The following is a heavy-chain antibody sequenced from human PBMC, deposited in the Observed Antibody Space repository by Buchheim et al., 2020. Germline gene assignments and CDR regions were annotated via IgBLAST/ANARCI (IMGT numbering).Heavy chain of an antibody. V-gene: IGHV3-48*01. D-gene: IGHD2-21*01. CDR1: GFTFSSYS. Sequence: EVQLVESGGSLVQPGGSLRLSCAASGFTFSSYSMNWVRQAPGKGPEWVSYISSSSSTIYYADSVKGRFTISRDNAKNSLYLQMNSLRAEDTAVYYCARDRGVKGYYGMDVWGQGTT. J-gene: IGHJ6*02. CDR2: ISSSSSTI. CDR3: ARDRGVKGYYGMDV.